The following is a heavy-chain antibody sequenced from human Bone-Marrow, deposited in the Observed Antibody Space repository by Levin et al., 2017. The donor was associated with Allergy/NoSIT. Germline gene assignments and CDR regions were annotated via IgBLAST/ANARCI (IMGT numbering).Heavy chain of an antibody. CDR2: ISYDGSNK. J-gene: IGHJ3*02. Sequence: HPGGSLRLSCAASGFTFSSYGMHWVRQAPGKGLEWVAVISYDGSNKYYADSVKGRFTISRDNSKNTLYLQMNSLRAEDTAVYYCAKDLSYGDYGFAFDIWGQGTMVTVSS. D-gene: IGHD4-17*01. CDR1: GFTFSSYG. CDR3: AKDLSYGDYGFAFDI. V-gene: IGHV3-30*18.